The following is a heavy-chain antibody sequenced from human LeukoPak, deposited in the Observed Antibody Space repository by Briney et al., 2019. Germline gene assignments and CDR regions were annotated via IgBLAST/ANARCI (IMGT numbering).Heavy chain of an antibody. CDR1: GFTFSSYS. CDR3: ARDLFRQQRAFDI. CDR2: ISSSSSYI. D-gene: IGHD5-18*01. V-gene: IGHV3-21*01. J-gene: IGHJ3*02. Sequence: GGSLRLSCAASGFTFSSYSMNWVRQAPGKGLEWVSSISSSSSYIYYADSVKGRFTISRDNAKNSLYLQMNSLRAEDTAVYYCARDLFRQQRAFDIWGQGTMVTVSS.